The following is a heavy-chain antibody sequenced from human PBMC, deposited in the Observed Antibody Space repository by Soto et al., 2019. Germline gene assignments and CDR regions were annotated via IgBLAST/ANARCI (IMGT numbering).Heavy chain of an antibody. J-gene: IGHJ6*02. Sequence: GGSLRLSCAASGFTFSSYWMSWVRQAPGKGLEWVANIKQDGSEKYYVDSVKGRFTISRDNAKNSLYLQMNSLRAEDTAVYYCARDAPYYDFWSGPVYYYHYYGMDVWGQGTTVTVSS. CDR2: IKQDGSEK. CDR1: GFTFSSYW. D-gene: IGHD3-3*01. V-gene: IGHV3-7*01. CDR3: ARDAPYYDFWSGPVYYYHYYGMDV.